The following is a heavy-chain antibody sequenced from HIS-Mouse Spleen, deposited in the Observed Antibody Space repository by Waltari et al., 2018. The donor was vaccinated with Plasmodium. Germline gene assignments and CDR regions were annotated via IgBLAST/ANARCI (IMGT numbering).Heavy chain of an antibody. CDR1: GWSFHGYY. D-gene: IGHD3-3*01. CDR2: INHSGST. Sequence: QVHLQQCGAGPLKHSESLSLTYAVYGWSFHGYYWGWLRQPPGKGLEWIGEINHSGSTNYNPSLKSRVTISVDTSKNQFSLKLSSVTAADTAVYYCARVTSSGVYWYFDLWGRGTLVTVSS. CDR3: ARVTSSGVYWYFDL. J-gene: IGHJ2*01. V-gene: IGHV4-34*01.